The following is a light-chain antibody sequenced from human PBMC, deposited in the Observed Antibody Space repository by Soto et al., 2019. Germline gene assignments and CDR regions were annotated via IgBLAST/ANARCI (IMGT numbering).Light chain of an antibody. J-gene: IGKJ1*01. CDR1: QSVSSSY. V-gene: IGKV3-20*01. CDR3: QQYRDSRT. Sequence: IVLTQSPGTLSLSPGERAILSCRASQSVSSSYLAWYRQKPGQAPSLLIYGASSRATGIPDRFSGSGSGTDFTLTISRLEPEDFAVYYCQQYRDSRTFGQGTKVDI. CDR2: GAS.